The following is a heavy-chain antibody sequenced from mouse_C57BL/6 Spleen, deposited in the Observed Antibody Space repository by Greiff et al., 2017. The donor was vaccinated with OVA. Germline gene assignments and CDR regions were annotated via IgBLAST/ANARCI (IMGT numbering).Heavy chain of an antibody. Sequence: QVQLQQPGAELVMPGASVKLSCKASGYTFTSYWMHWVKQRPGQGLEWIGEIDPSDSYTNYNQKFKGKSTLTVDKSSSTAYMQLSSLTSEDSAVYYCARHYGNYKSWFADWGQGTLVTVSA. CDR3: ARHYGNYKSWFAD. J-gene: IGHJ3*01. CDR1: GYTFTSYW. CDR2: IDPSDSYT. D-gene: IGHD2-1*01. V-gene: IGHV1-69*01.